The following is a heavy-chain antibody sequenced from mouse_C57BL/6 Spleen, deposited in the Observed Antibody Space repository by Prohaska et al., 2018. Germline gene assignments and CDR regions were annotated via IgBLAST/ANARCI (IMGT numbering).Heavy chain of an antibody. CDR3: TPPAVRSDY. Sequence: EVKLEESGGGLVQPGGSMKLSCVASGFTFSNYWMNWVRQSPEKGLEWVAQIRLKSDNYATHYAESVKGRFTISRDDSKSSVYLQMNNLSAEDTGIYYCTPPAVRSDYWGQGTTLTIAS. CDR1: GFTFSNYW. D-gene: IGHD2-14*01. V-gene: IGHV6-3*01. CDR2: IRLKSDNYAT. J-gene: IGHJ2*01.